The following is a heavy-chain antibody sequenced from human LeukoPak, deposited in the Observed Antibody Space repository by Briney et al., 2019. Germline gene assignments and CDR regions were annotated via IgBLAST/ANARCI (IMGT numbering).Heavy chain of an antibody. CDR3: ARFWVNDASDI. D-gene: IGHD3-16*01. CDR1: GGSISSSNYY. J-gene: IGHJ3*02. Sequence: SETLSLTCTVSGGSISSSNYYWGWIRQPPGKGLEWIGSIYYSGSTYYNPSLKSRVTISVDTSKNQFSLKLTSVTATDTAVYYRARFWVNDASDIWGQGTMVTVSS. CDR2: IYYSGST. V-gene: IGHV4-39*01.